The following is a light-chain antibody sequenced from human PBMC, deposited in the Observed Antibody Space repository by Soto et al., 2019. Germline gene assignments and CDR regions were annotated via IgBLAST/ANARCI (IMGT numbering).Light chain of an antibody. V-gene: IGKV1-39*01. J-gene: IGKJ1*01. Sequence: IQMTQSPASLSASVGDRVTICCRAGQSIGRNLNWYQQKPGKAPTLLMFTSSNLQSGVPSRFSGSGSGTDFILTISSLQPEDFATYYCQQSYSTPPTFGQGTKVDIK. CDR1: QSIGRN. CDR3: QQSYSTPPT. CDR2: TSS.